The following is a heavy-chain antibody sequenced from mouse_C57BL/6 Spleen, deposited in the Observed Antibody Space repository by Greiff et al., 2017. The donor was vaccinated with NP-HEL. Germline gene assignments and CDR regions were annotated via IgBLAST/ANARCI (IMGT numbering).Heavy chain of an antibody. V-gene: IGHV1-39*01. CDR1: GYSFTDYN. Sequence: EVQLQQSGPELVKPGASVKISCKASGYSFTDYNMNWVKQSNGKSLEWIGVINPNYGTSSYNQKFTGKATLTVAQSSSTAYMQLNSLTSEDSAVYYCAREGDDGSSYWYFDVWGTGTTVTVSS. CDR2: INPNYGTS. CDR3: AREGDDGSSYWYFDV. D-gene: IGHD1-1*01. J-gene: IGHJ1*03.